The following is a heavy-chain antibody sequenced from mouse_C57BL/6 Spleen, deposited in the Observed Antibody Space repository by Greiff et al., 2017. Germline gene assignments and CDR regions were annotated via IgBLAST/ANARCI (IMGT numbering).Heavy chain of an antibody. Sequence: QVKLMESGPGLVQPSQSLSITCTVSGFSLPSYGVHWVRQSPGKGLEWLGVIWRGGSTDYNAAFMSRLSITKDNSKSQVFFIMNSLQADDTAIYSCAIDGTYDGTTGGFAYWGQGTLVTFSA. J-gene: IGHJ3*01. CDR3: AIDGTYDGTTGGFAY. CDR1: GFSLPSYG. V-gene: IGHV2-5*01. CDR2: IWRGGST. D-gene: IGHD2-3*01.